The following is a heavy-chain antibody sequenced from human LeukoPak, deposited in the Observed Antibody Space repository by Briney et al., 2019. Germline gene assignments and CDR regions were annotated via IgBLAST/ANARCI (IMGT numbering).Heavy chain of an antibody. CDR1: GYSFTTYW. CDR3: ARFLLTTNWFDP. D-gene: IGHD1-14*01. CDR2: IYPGDSDT. J-gene: IGHJ5*02. Sequence: GESLKISCKGSGYSFTTYWIGWVRQMPGKGLEWMGFIYPGDSDTRYSPSFQGQVTISADKSVNTAYLQWSSLRASDTAMYYCARFLLTTNWFDPWGQGTLVTVSS. V-gene: IGHV5-51*01.